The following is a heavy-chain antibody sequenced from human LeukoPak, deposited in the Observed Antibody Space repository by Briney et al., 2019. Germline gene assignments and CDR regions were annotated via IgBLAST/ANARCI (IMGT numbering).Heavy chain of an antibody. CDR3: ARDLGYDSSGYWY. Sequence: ASVKVSCKASGYTFTSYYMHWVRQAPGQGLEWMGWINPNSGDTNFAQKFQGRVTMTTDTSISTAYMELSRLRSDDTAMYYCARDLGYDSSGYWYWGQGTLVTVSS. CDR2: INPNSGDT. CDR1: GYTFTSYY. V-gene: IGHV1-2*02. J-gene: IGHJ4*02. D-gene: IGHD3-22*01.